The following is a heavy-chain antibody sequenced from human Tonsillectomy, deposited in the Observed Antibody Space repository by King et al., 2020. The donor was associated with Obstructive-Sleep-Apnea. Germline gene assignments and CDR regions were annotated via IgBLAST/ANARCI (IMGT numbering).Heavy chain of an antibody. V-gene: IGHV3-23*04. CDR2: IIGSGGDT. CDR3: AKLGPTGRGDSFNY. D-gene: IGHD2-21*02. CDR1: GFTFSSHA. Sequence: VQLVESGGGLVQPGGSLRLSCAASGFTFSSHARSWVLQAPGKGLGWVSGIIGSGGDTYYADSVKGRFTISRDNSKNTLYLQMNSLRAEDTAVFYCAKLGPTGRGDSFNYWGQGTLVTVSS. J-gene: IGHJ4*02.